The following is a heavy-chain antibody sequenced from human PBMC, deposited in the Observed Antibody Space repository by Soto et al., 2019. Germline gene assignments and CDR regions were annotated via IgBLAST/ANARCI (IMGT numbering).Heavy chain of an antibody. CDR3: ARDSTYGSGSYLDY. CDR2: IWYDGSNN. Sequence: QVQLVESGGGVVQPGRSLRLSCAASGFTFSSYGMHWVRQAPGKGLEWVAVIWYDGSNNYYADSVKGRFTISRDNSKNTLYLHMNSLRAEDTAVYYCARDSTYGSGSYLDYWGQGTLVTVAS. D-gene: IGHD3-10*01. J-gene: IGHJ4*02. CDR1: GFTFSSYG. V-gene: IGHV3-33*01.